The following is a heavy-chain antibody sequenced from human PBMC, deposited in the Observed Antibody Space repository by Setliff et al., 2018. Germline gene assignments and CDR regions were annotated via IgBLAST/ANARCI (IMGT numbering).Heavy chain of an antibody. CDR1: GYSFTSYW. D-gene: IGHD3-3*01. CDR2: IYPGDSDT. CDR3: ARDKRQYNFWSGYYGSWGNYFDY. J-gene: IGHJ4*02. V-gene: IGHV5-51*01. Sequence: GESLKISCKGSGYSFTSYWIGWVRQMPGKGLEWMGIIYPGDSDTRYSPSFQGQVTISADKSISTAYLQWSSLKASDTAMYYCARDKRQYNFWSGYYGSWGNYFDYWGQGTLVTVS.